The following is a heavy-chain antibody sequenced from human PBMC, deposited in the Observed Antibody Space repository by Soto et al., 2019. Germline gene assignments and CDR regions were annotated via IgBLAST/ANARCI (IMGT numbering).Heavy chain of an antibody. CDR2: ISSNAKTE. D-gene: IGHD1-1*01. J-gene: IGHJ4*02. Sequence: GGSLRLSCTASGFTFSDYYMSWIRQPPGKGLEWVSYISSNAKTEHYRESVRGRFTISRDNAQKSLYLQMDSLRPDDTALYYCAFPGDNTNFDYWGQGILVTVSS. V-gene: IGHV3-11*01. CDR3: AFPGDNTNFDY. CDR1: GFTFSDYY.